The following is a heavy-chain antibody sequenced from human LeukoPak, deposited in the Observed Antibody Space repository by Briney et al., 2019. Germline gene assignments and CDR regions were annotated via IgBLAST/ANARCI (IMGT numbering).Heavy chain of an antibody. CDR2: ISSSSSYI. Sequence: GGSLRLSCVASGFTLSNYVMSWVRRTPGKGLEWVSSISSSSSYIYYADSVKGRFTISRDNAKNSLYLQMNSLRAEDTAVYYCARVGTTVTRGADYWGQGTLVTVSS. J-gene: IGHJ4*02. V-gene: IGHV3-21*01. D-gene: IGHD4-17*01. CDR1: GFTLSNYV. CDR3: ARVGTTVTRGADY.